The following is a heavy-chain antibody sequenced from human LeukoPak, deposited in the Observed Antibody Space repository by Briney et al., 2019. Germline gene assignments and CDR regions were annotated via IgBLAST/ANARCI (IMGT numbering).Heavy chain of an antibody. CDR2: VKSKSAGETT. CDR3: TLIQGWGSGSYYRDF. D-gene: IGHD3-10*01. Sequence: GGSLRLSCAASGLRISNDWMSWVRQAPGKGLEWVARVKSKSAGETTDYAAPVKGRFTISRDDSKNTLYLQMNSLKTEDTAVYYCTLIQGWGSGSYYRDFWGQGTLVTVSS. V-gene: IGHV3-15*01. CDR1: GLRISNDW. J-gene: IGHJ4*02.